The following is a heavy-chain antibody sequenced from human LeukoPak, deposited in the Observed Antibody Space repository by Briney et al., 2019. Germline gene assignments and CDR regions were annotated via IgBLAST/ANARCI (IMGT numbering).Heavy chain of an antibody. CDR3: ARIRRVVAAVDY. D-gene: IGHD2-15*01. V-gene: IGHV3-21*01. Sequence: GGSLRLSCAASEFTFSSYSMNWVRQAPGKGLEWVSSISSSSSYIYYADSVKGRFTISRDNAKNPLYLQMNSLRAEDTAVYYCARIRRVVAAVDYWGQGTLVTVSS. CDR2: ISSSSSYI. CDR1: EFTFSSYS. J-gene: IGHJ4*02.